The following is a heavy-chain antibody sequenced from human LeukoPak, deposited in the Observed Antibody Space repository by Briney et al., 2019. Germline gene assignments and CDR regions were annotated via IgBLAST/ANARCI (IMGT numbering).Heavy chain of an antibody. D-gene: IGHD3-10*01. CDR3: ARGGQGYELNWLDP. J-gene: IGHJ5*02. CDR1: GFTFSSYT. CDR2: ISYDGSNK. Sequence: PGGSLRLSCAASGFTFSSYTIHWVRQAPGKGLEWVTIISYDGSNKYYADSVKGRFTISRDNSKNTLYLQMNSLRAEDTAVYYCARGGQGYELNWLDPWGQGTLVTVSS. V-gene: IGHV3-30-3*01.